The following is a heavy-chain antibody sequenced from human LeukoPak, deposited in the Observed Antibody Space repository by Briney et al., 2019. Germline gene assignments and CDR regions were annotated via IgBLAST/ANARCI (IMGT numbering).Heavy chain of an antibody. CDR3: ARGVEPLAANTLAY. V-gene: IGHV3-53*01. D-gene: IGHD3-16*01. CDR1: GFTVITND. CDR2: LYSDGNT. J-gene: IGHJ4*02. Sequence: GGPLRLSCAASGFTVITNDMTWVRQAPGKGLEGVSVLYSDGNTKYADSVQGRFTISRDNSKNTLYLEMNSLSPDDTAVYYCARGVEPLAANTLAYWGQGTLVTVPS.